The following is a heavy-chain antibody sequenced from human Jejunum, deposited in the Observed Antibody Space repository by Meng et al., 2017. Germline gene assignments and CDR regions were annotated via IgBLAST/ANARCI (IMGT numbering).Heavy chain of an antibody. Sequence: GESLKISCAASGFTFSSYWMHWVRQAPGKGLVWVSRINVDGTSPNYADSVKGRFTISRDNAKNTLYLQMNSLRAEDTAVYYCATKWVFDAFDVWGQGTMVTVSS. CDR1: GFTFSSYW. CDR2: INVDGTSP. CDR3: ATKWVFDAFDV. V-gene: IGHV3-74*01. J-gene: IGHJ3*01. D-gene: IGHD1-26*01.